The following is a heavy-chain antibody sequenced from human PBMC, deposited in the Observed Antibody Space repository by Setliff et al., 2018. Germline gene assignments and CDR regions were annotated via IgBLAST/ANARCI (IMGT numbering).Heavy chain of an antibody. CDR2: IYIGGSA. D-gene: IGHD6-19*01. Sequence: SETLSLTCTVSGSSISSYYWSWIRQPAGKGLEWIGHIYIGGSANYNPSLKSRVTKSIDTSKNQFSLKLNSVTAADMAVYYCAREQWLDPPGYYYMDVWAKGTTVTVSS. CDR3: AREQWLDPPGYYYMDV. CDR1: GSSISSYY. J-gene: IGHJ6*03. V-gene: IGHV4-4*07.